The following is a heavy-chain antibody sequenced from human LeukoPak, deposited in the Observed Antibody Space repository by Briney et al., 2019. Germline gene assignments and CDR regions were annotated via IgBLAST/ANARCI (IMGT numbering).Heavy chain of an antibody. CDR3: ARAPRSGYYLLH. Sequence: SETLSLTCTVSGGSISSGGYYWSWIRQHPGKGLEWIGYIYYSGSTYYNPSLKSRVTISVDTSKNQFSLKLSSVTAADTAVYYCARAPRSGYYLLHWGQGTLVTVSS. V-gene: IGHV4-31*03. D-gene: IGHD3-22*01. CDR1: GGSISSGGYY. CDR2: IYYSGST. J-gene: IGHJ4*02.